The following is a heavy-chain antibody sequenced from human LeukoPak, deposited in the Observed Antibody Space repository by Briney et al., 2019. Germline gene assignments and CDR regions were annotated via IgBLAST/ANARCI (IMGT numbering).Heavy chain of an antibody. CDR1: GGSISSSSYY. Sequence: SETLSLTCTVSGGSISSSSYYWGWIRQPPGKGLEWIGSIYYSGSTYYNPSLKSRVTISVDTSKNQFSLKLSSVTAADTAVYYCARVEMGSGYDWYYFDYWGQGTLVTVSS. CDR3: ARVEMGSGYDWYYFDY. J-gene: IGHJ4*02. CDR2: IYYSGST. D-gene: IGHD5-12*01. V-gene: IGHV4-39*07.